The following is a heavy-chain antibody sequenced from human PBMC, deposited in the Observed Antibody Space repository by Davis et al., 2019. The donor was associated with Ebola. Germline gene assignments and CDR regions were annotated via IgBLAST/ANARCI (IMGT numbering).Heavy chain of an antibody. CDR3: ARGRLWFGELLSSWFDP. D-gene: IGHD3-10*01. J-gene: IGHJ5*02. V-gene: IGHV4-30-2*01. CDR1: GGSISSGGYS. Sequence: MPSETLSLTCAVSGGSISSGGYSWSWIRQPPGKGLEWIGYIYHSGSTYYNPSLKSRVTISVDTSKNQLSLKLSSVTAADTAVYYCARGRLWFGELLSSWFDPWGQGTLVTVSS. CDR2: IYHSGST.